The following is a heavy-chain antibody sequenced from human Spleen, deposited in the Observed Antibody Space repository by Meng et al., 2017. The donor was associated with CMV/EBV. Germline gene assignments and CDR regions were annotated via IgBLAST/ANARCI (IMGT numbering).Heavy chain of an antibody. Sequence: VSSNSAAWNWIRQSPSRGLDWLGRTYYRSKWYNDYAVSVKSRITINPDTSKNQFSLQLNSVTPEDTAVYYCARDQLGIREGWFDPWGQGTLVTVSS. CDR2: TYYRSKWYN. V-gene: IGHV6-1*01. D-gene: IGHD7-27*01. CDR1: VSSNSAA. J-gene: IGHJ5*02. CDR3: ARDQLGIREGWFDP.